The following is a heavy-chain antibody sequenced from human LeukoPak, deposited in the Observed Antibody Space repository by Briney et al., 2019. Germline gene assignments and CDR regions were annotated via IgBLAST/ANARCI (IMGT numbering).Heavy chain of an antibody. V-gene: IGHV3-33*01. CDR1: GFTFSGYV. J-gene: IGHJ4*02. D-gene: IGHD2-15*01. CDR3: ARDKGSHFDY. Sequence: GGSLRLSCAASGFTFSGYVMHWVRQAPGKGLEWVAVIWSDGSNKYYAGSVKGRFAISRDNSRNTLYLQMNSLRAEDTAVYYCARDKGSHFDYWGQGTLVTVSS. CDR2: IWSDGSNK.